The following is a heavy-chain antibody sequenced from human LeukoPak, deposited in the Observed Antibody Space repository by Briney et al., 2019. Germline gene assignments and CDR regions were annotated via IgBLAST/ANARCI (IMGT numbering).Heavy chain of an antibody. CDR1: GGSFSGYY. D-gene: IGHD3-9*01. J-gene: IGHJ5*02. V-gene: IGHV4-34*01. Sequence: SETLSLTCAVYGGSFSGYYWSWIRQPPGKGLEWTGEINHSGSTNYNPSLKSRVTISVDTSKNQFSLKLSSVTAADTAVYYCATRGFDWFNNWFDPWGQGTLVTVSS. CDR3: ATRGFDWFNNWFDP. CDR2: INHSGST.